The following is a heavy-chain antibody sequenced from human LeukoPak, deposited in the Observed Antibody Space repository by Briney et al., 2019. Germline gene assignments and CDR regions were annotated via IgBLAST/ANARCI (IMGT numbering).Heavy chain of an antibody. J-gene: IGHJ4*02. Sequence: ASVKVSCMASGGTFNNYSISWVRQAPGQGLEWMGGIIPIFGTANYAQKFQGRVTITTDESTSTAYMELSSLRSEDTAVYYCARGLRYYDSSGYLGYWGQGTLVTVSS. CDR3: ARGLRYYDSSGYLGY. V-gene: IGHV1-69*05. CDR2: IIPIFGTA. D-gene: IGHD3-22*01. CDR1: GGTFNNYS.